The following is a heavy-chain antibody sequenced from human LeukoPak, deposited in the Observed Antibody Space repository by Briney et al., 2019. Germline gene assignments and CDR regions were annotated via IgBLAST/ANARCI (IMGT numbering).Heavy chain of an antibody. CDR3: ARRPDYDSSGYYIVKAFDI. CDR1: GGSISSSSYY. CDR2: IYYSGST. Sequence: SETLSLTCTVSGGSISSSSYYWGWIRQPPGKGLEWIGSIYYSGSTYYNPSLKSRVTISVDTSKNQFSLKLSSVTAADTAVYYCARRPDYDSSGYYIVKAFDIWGQGQWSPSLQ. V-gene: IGHV4-39*01. D-gene: IGHD3-22*01. J-gene: IGHJ3*02.